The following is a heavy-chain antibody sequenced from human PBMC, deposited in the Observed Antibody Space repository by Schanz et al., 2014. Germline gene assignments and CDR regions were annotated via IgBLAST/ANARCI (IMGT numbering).Heavy chain of an antibody. J-gene: IGHJ3*02. Sequence: QVQLVQSGAEVKKPGASVKLSCKASNYIFTKYYIHCVRQAPGQGLEWMGLINPYDDTIDYAKKFQGRFTMTRDTSTTTVCMELSSLRSDDTAMYYSVTEKRMESGTWAKAFDIWGQGTWVTVSS. CDR1: NYIFTKYY. V-gene: IGHV1-46*01. CDR3: VTEKRMESGTWAKAFDI. D-gene: IGHD3-3*01. CDR2: INPYDDTI.